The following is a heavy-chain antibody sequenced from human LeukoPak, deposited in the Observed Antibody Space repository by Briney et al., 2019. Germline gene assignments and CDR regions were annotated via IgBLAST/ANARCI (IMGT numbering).Heavy chain of an antibody. CDR1: GFTFSSYA. CDR3: ARVAYYFDSSGYSDY. Sequence: GGSLRLSWPASGFTFSSYAMHWVRQAPGKGREYVSAIRGNGASTYYATSGKGRFSISTDNSKNTLYRQVGSLIAKDMAVYYCARVAYYFDSSGYSDYWGQGTLVTVSS. J-gene: IGHJ4*02. V-gene: IGHV3-64*01. CDR2: IRGNGAST. D-gene: IGHD3-22*01.